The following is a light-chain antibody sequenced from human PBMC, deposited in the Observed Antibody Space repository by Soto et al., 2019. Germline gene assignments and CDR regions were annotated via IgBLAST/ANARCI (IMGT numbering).Light chain of an antibody. CDR3: QQYGSSPPIT. CDR2: GAS. V-gene: IGKV3-20*01. J-gene: IGKJ5*01. CDR1: QSVNIY. Sequence: EIVMTHSLATLSVSPCERATLSFSASQSVNIYLAWYQQKPGQAPRLLIFGASSRATGIPARFSGSGSGTDFTLTISRLEPEDFAVYYCQQYGSSPPITFGQGTRLEI.